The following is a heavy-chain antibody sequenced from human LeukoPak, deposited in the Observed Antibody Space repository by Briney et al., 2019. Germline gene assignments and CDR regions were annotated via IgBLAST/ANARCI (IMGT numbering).Heavy chain of an antibody. CDR2: TYYRSKWYN. CDR3: ARESQRGTLY. D-gene: IGHD2-2*01. CDR1: GDSVSSNSAA. J-gene: IGHJ4*02. Sequence: SQTLSLTCAISGDSVSSNSAAWNWVRQSPSRGLEWLGRTYYRSKWYNDYAVFVKSRIIINPDTSKNQFSLQLNSVAPEDTAVYSCARESQRGTLYWGQGTLVTVSS. V-gene: IGHV6-1*01.